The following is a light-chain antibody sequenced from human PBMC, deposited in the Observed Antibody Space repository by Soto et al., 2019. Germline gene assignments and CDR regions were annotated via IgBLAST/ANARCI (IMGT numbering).Light chain of an antibody. J-gene: IGKJ2*01. CDR1: QSVRSNY. CDR2: GAS. Sequence: EIVLTQSPGTLSLSPGERATLSCRASQSVRSNYLAWYQQKPGQAPRLLIYGASSRAIGIPGRFSGSGSGTDFTLTISRLEPEDFAVYYCQQYGTSPPRTFGQGTKLEIK. V-gene: IGKV3-20*01. CDR3: QQYGTSPPRT.